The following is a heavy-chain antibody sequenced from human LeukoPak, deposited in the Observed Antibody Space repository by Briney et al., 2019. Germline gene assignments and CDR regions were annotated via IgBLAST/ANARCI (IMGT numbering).Heavy chain of an antibody. CDR1: GFTFSNYW. V-gene: IGHV3-7*01. CDR3: ATRYFDL. J-gene: IGHJ2*01. Sequence: GGSLRLSCAAFGFTFSNYWMNWVRQAPGKGLEWVANVKQDGSEKYYVASVKGRFTISRDNAKNSLYLQMNSLRAEDTAVYYCATRYFDLWGRGTLVTVSS. CDR2: VKQDGSEK.